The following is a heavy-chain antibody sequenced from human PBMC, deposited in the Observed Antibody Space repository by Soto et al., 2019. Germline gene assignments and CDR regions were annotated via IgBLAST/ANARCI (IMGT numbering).Heavy chain of an antibody. CDR1: GFTFSNYW. V-gene: IGHV3-74*01. D-gene: IGHD3-9*01. Sequence: EVQLVESGGGLVQPGGSLRLSCAASGFTFSNYWMHWVHQAPGKGLMWVSRINSDGSSTDYADSVKGRFTISRDNAKDTLYLQMNSLGAEDTAVYYCARGPYDILTGSWDYWGQGTLVTVSS. CDR3: ARGPYDILTGSWDY. J-gene: IGHJ4*02. CDR2: INSDGSST.